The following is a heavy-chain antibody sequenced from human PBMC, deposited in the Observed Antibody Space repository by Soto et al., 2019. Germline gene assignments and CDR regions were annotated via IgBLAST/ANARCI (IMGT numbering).Heavy chain of an antibody. J-gene: IGHJ4*02. Sequence: PGGSLRLSCAVFGFTFSNYKMSWVRQAPGKGLEWVSSVSSTSGYIYYGDSVKGRFTISRDNAKNSLYLQMNSLRAEDTAVDYCARANVDTSVVNEYYFDYWGQGTLVTVSS. CDR3: ARANVDTSVVNEYYFDY. D-gene: IGHD5-18*01. CDR1: GFTFSNYK. V-gene: IGHV3-21*01. CDR2: VSSTSGYI.